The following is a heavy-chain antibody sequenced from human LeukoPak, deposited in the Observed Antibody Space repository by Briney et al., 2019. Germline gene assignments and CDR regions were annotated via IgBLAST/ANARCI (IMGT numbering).Heavy chain of an antibody. Sequence: SVKVSCKASGGTFSSYAIIWVRQAPGQGLEWMGGIIPIFGTANYAQKFQGRVTITADESTSTAYMELSSLRSEDTAVYYCARGYYGSGSYYAYYYYYYYMDVWGKGTTVTVSS. V-gene: IGHV1-69*13. CDR2: IIPIFGTA. CDR1: GGTFSSYA. CDR3: ARGYYGSGSYYAYYYYYYYMDV. D-gene: IGHD3-10*01. J-gene: IGHJ6*03.